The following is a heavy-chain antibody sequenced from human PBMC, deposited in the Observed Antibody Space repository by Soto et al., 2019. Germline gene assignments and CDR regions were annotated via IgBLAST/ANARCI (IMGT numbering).Heavy chain of an antibody. CDR1: RGSVSSGSYY. J-gene: IGHJ4*02. D-gene: IGHD6-19*01. Sequence: SETLSLTCTVSRGSVSSGSYYWSWIRQPPGKGLEWIGYIYYRGSTNYNPSLKSRVTISVDTSKNQFSLKLNSVTAADTAVYYCASYSSGWYDVSYWGQGTLVTVSS. CDR3: ASYSSGWYDVSY. CDR2: IYYRGST. V-gene: IGHV4-61*01.